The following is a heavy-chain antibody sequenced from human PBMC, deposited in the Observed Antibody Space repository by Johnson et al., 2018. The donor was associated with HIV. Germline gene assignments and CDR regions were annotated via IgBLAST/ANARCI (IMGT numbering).Heavy chain of an antibody. CDR2: ISGSGGST. CDR3: AKAAYSSGWRNDAFDI. J-gene: IGHJ3*02. V-gene: IGHV3-23*04. D-gene: IGHD6-19*01. CDR1: GFTFSSYA. Sequence: VQLVESGGGLVQPGGSLRLSCAASGFTFSSYAMSWVRQAPGKGLEWVSAISGSGGSTYYADSVKGRFTISRANSKNTLYLQMNSLRAEDTAVYYCAKAAYSSGWRNDAFDIWGQGTMVTVSS.